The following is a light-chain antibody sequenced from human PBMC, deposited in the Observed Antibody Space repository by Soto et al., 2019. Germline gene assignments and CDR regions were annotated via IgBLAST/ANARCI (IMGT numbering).Light chain of an antibody. CDR1: SSDVGGYKY. Sequence: QSALTQPPSASGSPGQSVTISCTGTSSDVGGYKYVSWYQQHPGKAPKLMIFEVNKRPSGVPDRFSGSKSGNTASLTVSGLPAEDEADYYCCSYAGINNLGVFGTGTKVTVL. J-gene: IGLJ1*01. V-gene: IGLV2-8*01. CDR2: EVN. CDR3: CSYAGINNLGV.